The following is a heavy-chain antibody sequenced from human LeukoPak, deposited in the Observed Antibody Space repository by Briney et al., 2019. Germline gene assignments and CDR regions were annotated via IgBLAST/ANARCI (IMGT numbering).Heavy chain of an antibody. CDR2: IYYSGST. CDR3: ARHEDGSGSYYRGIDY. V-gene: IGHV4-59*08. Sequence: SETLSLTCTVSGGSISSYYWSWIRQPPGKGPEWIGYIYYSGSTNYNPSLKSRVTISVDTSKNQFSLKLSSVTAADTAVYYCARHEDGSGSYYRGIDYWGQGTLVTVSS. CDR1: GGSISSYY. D-gene: IGHD3-10*01. J-gene: IGHJ4*02.